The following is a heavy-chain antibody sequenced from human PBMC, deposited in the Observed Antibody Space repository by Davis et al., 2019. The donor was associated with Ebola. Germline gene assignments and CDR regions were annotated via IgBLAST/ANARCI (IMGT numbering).Heavy chain of an antibody. CDR3: AILRSLVG. CDR2: ISAYNGNT. CDR1: GGTFTNYA. D-gene: IGHD3-3*01. Sequence: ASVKVSCKTSGGTFTNYAVNWVRQAPGQGLEWMGWISAYNGNTNYAQKLQGRVTMTTDTSTSTAYMELRSLRSDDTAVYYCAILRSLVGWGQGTLVTVSS. V-gene: IGHV1-18*01. J-gene: IGHJ4*02.